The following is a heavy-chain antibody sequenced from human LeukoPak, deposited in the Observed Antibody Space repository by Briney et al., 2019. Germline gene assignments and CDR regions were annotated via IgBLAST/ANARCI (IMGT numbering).Heavy chain of an antibody. Sequence: GASVKVSCKGSGYNFAGYYIHWVRQAPGQGLEWMGRINPRDGETSFAQKFQGRVSMTRDTSVSSAYMELSGLRSDDTAVYYCARDWELRFLQGGLDYWGQGTLVTVSS. V-gene: IGHV1-2*06. CDR3: ARDWELRFLQGGLDY. J-gene: IGHJ4*02. D-gene: IGHD3-3*01. CDR1: GYNFAGYY. CDR2: INPRDGET.